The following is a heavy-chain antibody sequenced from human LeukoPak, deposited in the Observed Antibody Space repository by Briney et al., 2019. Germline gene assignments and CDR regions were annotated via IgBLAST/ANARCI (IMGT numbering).Heavy chain of an antibody. D-gene: IGHD2-8*01. CDR3: ARDADASAFYWYFDL. CDR2: MWSDGSKT. CDR1: GFTLSYYG. Sequence: GGSLRLSCTASGFTLSYYGMHWVRQAPGKGLELVALMWSDGSKTSYADSVKGRFAISRDISRNTLYLQMNSLRAEDTALYYCARDADASAFYWYFDLWGRGTLVTVSS. V-gene: IGHV3-33*01. J-gene: IGHJ2*01.